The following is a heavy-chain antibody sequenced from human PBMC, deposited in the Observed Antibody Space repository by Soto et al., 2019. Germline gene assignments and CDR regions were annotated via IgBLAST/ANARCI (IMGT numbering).Heavy chain of an antibody. CDR3: ASDHRYCIGGSCYSAGEDHYYYYMDV. CDR1: GFTFSDYY. J-gene: IGHJ6*03. Sequence: QVQLVESGGGLVKPGGSLRLSCAASGFTFSDYYMSWIRQAPGKGLEWVSYISSGGSPIYYTDSVKGRFTISRDNAENSLYLQMNSLRAEDTAVYYCASDHRYCIGGSCYSAGEDHYYYYMDVWGKGTTVTVSS. V-gene: IGHV3-11*01. D-gene: IGHD2-15*01. CDR2: ISSGGSPI.